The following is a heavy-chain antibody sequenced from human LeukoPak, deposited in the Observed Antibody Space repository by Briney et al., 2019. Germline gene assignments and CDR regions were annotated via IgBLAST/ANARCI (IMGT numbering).Heavy chain of an antibody. CDR2: ISGDGGST. CDR1: GFTFDDYV. D-gene: IGHD5-12*01. CDR3: ASGGGYVYDY. V-gene: IGHV3-43*02. Sequence: GGSLRLSCAASGFTFDDYVMHWVRQAPGQGLEWVSLISGDGGSTYYADSVKGRFTISRDNSKNSLYLQMNSLRTEDTALYYCASGGGYVYDYWGQGTLVTVSS. J-gene: IGHJ4*02.